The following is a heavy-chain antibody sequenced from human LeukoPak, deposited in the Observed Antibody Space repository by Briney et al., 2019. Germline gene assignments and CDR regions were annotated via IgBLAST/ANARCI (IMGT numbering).Heavy chain of an antibody. CDR3: ARERGSPVYFDY. V-gene: IGHV3-33*08. CDR1: GFTFSTYS. Sequence: GGSLRLSCAASGFTFSTYSMNWVRRAPGKGMERVALIWYDGSSKYYADSVKGRFTIARDNSKDTLYLQMHSLRAEDTAVYYCARERGSPVYFDYWGQGTLVTVSS. J-gene: IGHJ4*02. CDR2: IWYDGSSK.